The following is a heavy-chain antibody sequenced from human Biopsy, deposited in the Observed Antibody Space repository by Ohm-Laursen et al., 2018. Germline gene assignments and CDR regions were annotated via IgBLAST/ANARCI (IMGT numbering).Heavy chain of an antibody. Sequence: SETLSLTCTVSGVSISSYYWSWIRQPPGKGLEWIGYVYYTGSTDYNPSLQSRVTISVDTSKNHFSLRLRSVTPADTAIYCARDRGYYSDRTVPGYFDLWGRGTLVTVSS. CDR2: VYYTGST. V-gene: IGHV4-59*01. CDR3: ARDRGYYSDRTVPGYFDL. J-gene: IGHJ2*01. CDR1: GVSISSYY. D-gene: IGHD3-22*01.